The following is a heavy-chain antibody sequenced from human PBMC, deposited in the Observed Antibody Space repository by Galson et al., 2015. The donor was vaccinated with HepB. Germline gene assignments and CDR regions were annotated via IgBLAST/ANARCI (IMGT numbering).Heavy chain of an antibody. Sequence: SLRLSCAASGFTFDDYTMHWVRQAPGKGLEWVSLISWDGGSTYYADSVKGRFTISRDNSKNSLYLQMNSLRTEDTALYYCAKPHPLAVAGYGAFDIWGQGTMVTVSS. CDR3: AKPHPLAVAGYGAFDI. V-gene: IGHV3-43*01. D-gene: IGHD6-19*01. CDR1: GFTFDDYT. J-gene: IGHJ3*02. CDR2: ISWDGGST.